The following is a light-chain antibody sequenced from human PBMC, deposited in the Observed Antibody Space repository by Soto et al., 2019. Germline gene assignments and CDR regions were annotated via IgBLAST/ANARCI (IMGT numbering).Light chain of an antibody. J-gene: IGLJ2*01. CDR1: SSDVGGYNY. V-gene: IGLV2-8*01. CDR2: EVS. CDR3: SSYAGSSTLVV. Sequence: QSALTQPPSASGSPGQSVTISCTGTSSDVGGYNYVSWYQQHPGKAPKFLIFEVSRRPSGVPDRFSGSKSGNTASLTVSGLQADDEADYYCSSYAGSSTLVVFGGGTKVTVL.